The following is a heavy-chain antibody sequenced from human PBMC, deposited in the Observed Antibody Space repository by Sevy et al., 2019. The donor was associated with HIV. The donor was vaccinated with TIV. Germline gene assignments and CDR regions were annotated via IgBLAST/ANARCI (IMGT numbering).Heavy chain of an antibody. Sequence: PGGSLRLSCAASGFTFSDSWMTWVRQAPGKGLEWVANIKEDGNERYYVDSVKGRFTLSRDNAKMSVYLELTSLRVEDSAIYYCARGRRNWGLGGLDVWGQGTTVTVSS. J-gene: IGHJ6*02. CDR3: ARGRRNWGLGGLDV. V-gene: IGHV3-7*01. CDR2: IKEDGNER. CDR1: GFTFSDSW. D-gene: IGHD3-16*01.